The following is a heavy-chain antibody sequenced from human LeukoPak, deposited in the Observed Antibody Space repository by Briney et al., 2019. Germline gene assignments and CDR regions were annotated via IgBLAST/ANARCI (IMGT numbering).Heavy chain of an antibody. V-gene: IGHV1-69*13. D-gene: IGHD2-15*01. Sequence: GASVTVSCKASGGTFSSYAISWVRQAPGQGLEWMGGIIPIFGTANYAQKLQGRVTITADESTSTAYMELSSLRSEDTAVYYCAREEGLGYCSGGSCYYWFDPWGQGTLVTVSS. CDR1: GGTFSSYA. CDR3: AREEGLGYCSGGSCYYWFDP. CDR2: IIPIFGTA. J-gene: IGHJ5*02.